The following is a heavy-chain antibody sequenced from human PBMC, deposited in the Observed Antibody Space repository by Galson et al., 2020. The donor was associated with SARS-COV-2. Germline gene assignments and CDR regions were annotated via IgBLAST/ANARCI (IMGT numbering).Heavy chain of an antibody. V-gene: IGHV4-39*01. Sequence: SETLSLTCTVSGASIISSSHYWVWIRQPPGKGLEWIGTVNFRGSTFYNPSLNSRITITVDTSKNQFSLKLSSVTAAYTALYFCARRDRSGDYQHLYYLDSWGQGALVTVSS. CDR3: ARRDRSGDYQHLYYLDS. J-gene: IGHJ4*02. CDR1: GASIISSSHY. CDR2: VNFRGST. D-gene: IGHD3-22*01.